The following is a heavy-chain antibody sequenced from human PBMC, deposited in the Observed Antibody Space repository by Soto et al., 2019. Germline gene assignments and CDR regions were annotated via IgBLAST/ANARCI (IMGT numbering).Heavy chain of an antibody. V-gene: IGHV3-23*01. CDR1: GFTFSSYA. J-gene: IGHJ3*02. Sequence: EVQLLESGGGLVQPGGALRHSCAAAGFTFSSYAMSWVRQAPGKGLEWVSAISGSGGSTYYADSVKGRFTISRDNSKNTLYLQMNSLRAEDTALHYCAKDTLVPIWGQGTMVTVSS. CDR3: AKDTLVPI. CDR2: ISGSGGST. D-gene: IGHD2-2*01.